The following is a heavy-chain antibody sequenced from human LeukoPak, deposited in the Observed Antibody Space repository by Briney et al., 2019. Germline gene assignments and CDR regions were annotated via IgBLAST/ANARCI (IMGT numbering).Heavy chain of an antibody. CDR3: ARMSWLLDY. CDR1: GFTFSSYE. Sequence: GGSLRLSCAASGFTFSSYEMNWVRQAPGKGLEWVSYISSSGSTIYYADSVKGRFTISRDNAKNSLYLQMNSLGAEDTAVYYCARMSWLLDYWGQGTLVTVSS. V-gene: IGHV3-48*03. CDR2: ISSSGSTI. D-gene: IGHD5-12*01. J-gene: IGHJ4*02.